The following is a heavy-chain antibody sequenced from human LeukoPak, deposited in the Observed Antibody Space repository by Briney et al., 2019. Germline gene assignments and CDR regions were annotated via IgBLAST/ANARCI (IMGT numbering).Heavy chain of an antibody. CDR1: GGSISGSSYY. V-gene: IGHV4-39*07. CDR3: ARGYYDSSGYYQSPIFDY. CDR2: IYYSGST. Sequence: SETLSLTCTVSGGSISGSSYYWGWIRQPPGKGLEWIGSIYYSGSTYYTPSLKSRVTISVDTSKNQFSLKLNSVTAADTAVYYCARGYYDSSGYYQSPIFDYWGQGTLVTVSS. D-gene: IGHD3-22*01. J-gene: IGHJ4*02.